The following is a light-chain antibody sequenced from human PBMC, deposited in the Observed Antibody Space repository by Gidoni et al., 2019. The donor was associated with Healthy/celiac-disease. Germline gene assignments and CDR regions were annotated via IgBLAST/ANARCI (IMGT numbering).Light chain of an antibody. V-gene: IGKV3-11*01. Sequence: EIVLTQSPATLSLSPGETATLSCRSSQSVSSNFAWYQQKPGQPPRLLIYDASNRAAGIPARFSGSGGGTDVTLTISSLEPEDFAVYYCQQRSNWRPITFGQGTRLEIK. CDR3: QQRSNWRPIT. CDR2: DAS. CDR1: QSVSSN. J-gene: IGKJ5*01.